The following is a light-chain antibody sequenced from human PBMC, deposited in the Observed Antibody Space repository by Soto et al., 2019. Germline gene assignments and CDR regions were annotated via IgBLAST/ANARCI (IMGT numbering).Light chain of an antibody. J-gene: IGKJ5*01. CDR3: QQYGDLPT. Sequence: VVAQSPGTQSLSPGERATLSCRASQNVASDYLAWYRQKPGQAPRVLIYGASARAIGIPDRISGSGSGTDFTLTISRLEPEDFAVYYCQQYGDLPTFGQGTRLEIK. V-gene: IGKV3-20*01. CDR1: QNVASDY. CDR2: GAS.